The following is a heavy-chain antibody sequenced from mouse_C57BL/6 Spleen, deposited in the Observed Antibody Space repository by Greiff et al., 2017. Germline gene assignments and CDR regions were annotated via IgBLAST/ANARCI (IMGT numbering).Heavy chain of an antibody. CDR2: ISSGSSTI. CDR1: GFSFSDYG. Sequence: EVKLVESGGGLVKPSRSLSLTCAVPGFSFSDYGLNWVRQAPEKGLEWVAYISSGSSTIYYADTVKGRFTISRDNAKNNLFLLMTSLRSEDTAMYCCAVGDWYFDVWGTGATVTVSS. V-gene: IGHV5-17*01. CDR3: AVGDWYFDV. J-gene: IGHJ1*03.